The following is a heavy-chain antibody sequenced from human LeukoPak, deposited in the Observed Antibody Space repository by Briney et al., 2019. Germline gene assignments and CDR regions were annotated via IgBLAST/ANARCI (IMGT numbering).Heavy chain of an antibody. J-gene: IGHJ3*02. CDR1: GFTFSSYW. V-gene: IGHV3-7*03. CDR3: ARDGFGYRDAFDI. CDR2: IKQDGSEK. Sequence: GGSLRLSCAASGFTFSSYWMSWVRQAQGKGLEWVANIKQDGSEKYYVDSVKGRFTISRDNAKNSLYLQMNSLRAEDTAVYYCARDGFGYRDAFDIWGQGTMVTVSS. D-gene: IGHD5-24*01.